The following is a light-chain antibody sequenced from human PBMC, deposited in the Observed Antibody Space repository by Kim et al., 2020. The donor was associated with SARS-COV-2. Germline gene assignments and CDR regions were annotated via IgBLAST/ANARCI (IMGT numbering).Light chain of an antibody. V-gene: IGKV1-39*01. Sequence: DIQMTQSPSSLTASIGDRVTITCRASQSISTYLNWYQQRPGKAPKLLIYDASNLQGGVPSRFSGSRSGTDFTLTISNLQPEDFATYFCQQSYTTPRYTFGQGTKLEI. CDR3: QQSYTTPRYT. CDR2: DAS. CDR1: QSISTY. J-gene: IGKJ2*01.